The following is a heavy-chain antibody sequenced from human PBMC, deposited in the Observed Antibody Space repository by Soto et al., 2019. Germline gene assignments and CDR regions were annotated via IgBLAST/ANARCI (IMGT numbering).Heavy chain of an antibody. V-gene: IGHV4-59*01. CDR1: GASISSYH. CDR2: IYYSGSA. CDR3: AAAVPAKNLSPYYYMDV. D-gene: IGHD6-13*01. Sequence: QVQLQESVPGLVKPSETLSLTCTVSGASISSYHWSWIRQTPGKGLEWIGYIYYSGSANYNPSLRSPFTFPVNTSTHQGALKLSSVTAADTGVYYCAAAVPAKNLSPYYYMDVWGTGTKVPVSS. J-gene: IGHJ6*03.